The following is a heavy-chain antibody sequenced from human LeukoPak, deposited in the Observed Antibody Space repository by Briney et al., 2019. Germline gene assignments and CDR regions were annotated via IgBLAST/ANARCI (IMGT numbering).Heavy chain of an antibody. Sequence: GGSLRLSCAASGFTFSSYWMSWVRQAPGKGLEWVLVIYSGGSTYYADSVKGRFTISRDNSKNTLYLQMNSLRAEDTAVYYCARDEAVEDYWGQGTLVTVSS. V-gene: IGHV3-66*01. CDR1: GFTFSSYW. J-gene: IGHJ4*02. CDR2: IYSGGST. D-gene: IGHD4-23*01. CDR3: ARDEAVEDY.